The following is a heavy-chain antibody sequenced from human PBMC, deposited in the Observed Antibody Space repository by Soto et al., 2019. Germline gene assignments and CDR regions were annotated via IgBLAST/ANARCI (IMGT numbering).Heavy chain of an antibody. CDR3: AKGGITMIVVVIKGPNYFDY. Sequence: LRLSCAASGFTFSSYAMSWVRQAPGKGLEWVSAISGSGGSTYYADSVKGRFTISRDNSKNTLYLQMNSLRAEDTAVYYCAKGGITMIVVVIKGPNYFDYWGQGTLVTVS. D-gene: IGHD3-22*01. V-gene: IGHV3-23*01. CDR2: ISGSGGST. CDR1: GFTFSSYA. J-gene: IGHJ4*02.